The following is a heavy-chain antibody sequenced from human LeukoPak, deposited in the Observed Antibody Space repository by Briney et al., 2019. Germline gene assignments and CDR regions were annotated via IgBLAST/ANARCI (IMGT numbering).Heavy chain of an antibody. CDR1: GGSISSYY. CDR3: ARGRLWTWDY. Sequence: SETLSLTCTVSGGSISSYYWTWIRQPPGKGLQWIGYVDYSGSTNYNPSLKSRVTISIDTSKNQFSLKLSSVTAADTAVYYCARGRLWTWDYWGQGTLVTVSS. J-gene: IGHJ4*02. D-gene: IGHD5-18*01. CDR2: VDYSGST. V-gene: IGHV4-59*08.